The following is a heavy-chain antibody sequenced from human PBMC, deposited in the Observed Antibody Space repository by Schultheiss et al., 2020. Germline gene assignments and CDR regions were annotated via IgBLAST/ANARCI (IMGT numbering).Heavy chain of an antibody. D-gene: IGHD6-13*01. Sequence: GGSLRLSCAASGFTFSSYGMHWVRQAPGKGLEWVAVISYDGSNKYHADSVKGRFTISRDNSKNTLYLQMNSLRAEDTAVYYCANHGGSSSWYLRGMDVWGQGTTVTVSS. CDR1: GFTFSSYG. CDR3: ANHGGSSSWYLRGMDV. CDR2: ISYDGSNK. V-gene: IGHV3-30*18. J-gene: IGHJ6*02.